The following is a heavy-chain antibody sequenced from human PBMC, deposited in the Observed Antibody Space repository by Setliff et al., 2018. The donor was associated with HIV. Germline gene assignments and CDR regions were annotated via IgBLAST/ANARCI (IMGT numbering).Heavy chain of an antibody. J-gene: IGHJ5*02. CDR3: SNWNTTIDEDA. D-gene: IGHD5-18*01. V-gene: IGHV4-34*01. CDR1: GGSVSGHY. CDR2: STPSGAT. Sequence: SETLSLTCAVYGGSVSGHYWGWFRQPPGKDLDWIGESTPSGATNYLPSVKSRVTMSLDTSKNQFSLKMTSATAADTSLYYCSNWNTTIDEDAWGQGTLVTVSS.